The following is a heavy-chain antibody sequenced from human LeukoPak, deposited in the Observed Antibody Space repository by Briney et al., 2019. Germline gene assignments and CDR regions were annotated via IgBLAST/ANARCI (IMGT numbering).Heavy chain of an antibody. Sequence: PGGSLRLSCAASGFTVSSNYMSWVRQAPGKGLEWVSVIYSGGSTYYADSVKGRFTISRDNSKNTLYLQMNSLRAEDTAVYYCARRPSGSYYYYGMDVWGQGPTVTVSS. V-gene: IGHV3-66*04. J-gene: IGHJ6*02. D-gene: IGHD1-26*01. CDR3: ARRPSGSYYYYGMDV. CDR2: IYSGGST. CDR1: GFTVSSNY.